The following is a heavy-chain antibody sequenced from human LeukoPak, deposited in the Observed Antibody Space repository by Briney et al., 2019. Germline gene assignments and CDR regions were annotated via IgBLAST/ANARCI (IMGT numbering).Heavy chain of an antibody. J-gene: IGHJ3*02. CDR1: GFTFSSYE. CDR2: ISSSGSII. Sequence: GGSLRLSCAASGFTFSSYEMNWVRQAPGKGLEWVSYISSSGSIIKYADSVKGRFTISRDNAKKSLYLQMNSLRAEDTAVYYCARESSPEDAFDIWGQGTMVTVSS. V-gene: IGHV3-48*03. D-gene: IGHD1-14*01. CDR3: ARESSPEDAFDI.